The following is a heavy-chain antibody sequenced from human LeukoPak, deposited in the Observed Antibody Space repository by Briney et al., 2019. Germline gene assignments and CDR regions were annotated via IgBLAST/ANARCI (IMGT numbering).Heavy chain of an antibody. CDR3: ARGIVGATLPDAFDI. V-gene: IGHV3-33*01. CDR2: IWYDGSNK. J-gene: IGHJ3*02. CDR1: GFTFSSYG. D-gene: IGHD1-26*01. Sequence: GGPLRLSCAASGFTFSSYGMHWVRQAPGKGLEWVAVIWYDGSNKYYADSVKGRFTISRDNSKNTPYLQMNSLRAEDTAVYYCARGIVGATLPDAFDIWGQGTMVTVSS.